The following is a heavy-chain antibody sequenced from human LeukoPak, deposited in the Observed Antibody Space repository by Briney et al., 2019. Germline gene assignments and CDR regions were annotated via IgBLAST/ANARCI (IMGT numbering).Heavy chain of an antibody. V-gene: IGHV1-69*05. CDR1: GGTFSSYA. D-gene: IGHD3-10*01. CDR2: IIPIFGTA. Sequence: SVKVSCKASGGTFSSYAISWVRQAPGQGLEWMGGIIPIFGTANYAQKFQGRVTMTTDTSTSTAYMELRSLRSDDTATYYCVRDPAPLRGSGNVDWLDPWGQGTLVTVSS. CDR3: VRDPAPLRGSGNVDWLDP. J-gene: IGHJ5*02.